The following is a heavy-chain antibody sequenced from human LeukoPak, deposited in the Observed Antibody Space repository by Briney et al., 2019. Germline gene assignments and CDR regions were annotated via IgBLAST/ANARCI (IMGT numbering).Heavy chain of an antibody. CDR3: ARVGRSSYYYDSSGYYSLDY. V-gene: IGHV4-31*03. J-gene: IGHJ4*02. CDR2: ISCSGST. D-gene: IGHD3-22*01. Sequence: PSETLTLTCTVSGGSIISGGYYWSWMRQDRGKGLEWIVNISCSGSTYYNPSLKSRVTISVDTSKNQFSLKLSSVTAADTAVYYCARVGRSSYYYDSSGYYSLDYWGQGTLVTVSS. CDR1: GGSIISGGYY.